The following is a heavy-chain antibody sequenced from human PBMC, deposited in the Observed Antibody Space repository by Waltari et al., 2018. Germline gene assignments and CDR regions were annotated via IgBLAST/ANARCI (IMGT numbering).Heavy chain of an antibody. CDR3: ARESRYDFWSGPQWGWFDP. J-gene: IGHJ5*02. Sequence: QLQLQESGPGLVKPSETLSLTCTVSGGSISSSSDYWGWVRQPPGKGLEWLGSIYYRGRAYYNPSLKSRVTISVDTSKNQLSLRLSSVTAADTAVYYCARESRYDFWSGPQWGWFDPWGQGTLITVSS. CDR1: GGSISSSSDY. CDR2: IYYRGRA. V-gene: IGHV4-39*07. D-gene: IGHD3-3*01.